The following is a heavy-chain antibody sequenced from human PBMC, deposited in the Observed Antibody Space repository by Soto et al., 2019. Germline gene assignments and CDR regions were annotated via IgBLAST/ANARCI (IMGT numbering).Heavy chain of an antibody. CDR2: IYYSGST. D-gene: IGHD6-13*01. V-gene: IGHV4-30-4*01. CDR1: GGSISSGDYY. CDR3: ASERPDGSRLDP. J-gene: IGHJ5*02. Sequence: QVQLQESGPGLVKPSQTLSLTCTVSGGSISSGDYYWSWIRQPPGKGLEWIGYIYYSGSTYYNPSLKSRVTISVGTSKTQSPLKLSSVTAADTAVSYCASERPDGSRLDPWGQGTLVTVSS.